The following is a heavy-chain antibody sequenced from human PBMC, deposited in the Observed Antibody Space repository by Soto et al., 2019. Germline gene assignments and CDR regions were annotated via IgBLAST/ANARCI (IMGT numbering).Heavy chain of an antibody. D-gene: IGHD3-10*01. V-gene: IGHV4-59*01. CDR2: IYYSGST. CDR1: GGSISSYY. CDR3: ARVVGSGSYYIHYYYHMDV. Sequence: PSETLSLTCTVSGGSISSYYWSWIRQPPGKGLEWIGYIYYSGSTNYNPSLKSRVTISVDTSKNQFSLKLSSVTAADTAVYYCARVVGSGSYYIHYYYHMDVWGKGTTVTVSS. J-gene: IGHJ6*03.